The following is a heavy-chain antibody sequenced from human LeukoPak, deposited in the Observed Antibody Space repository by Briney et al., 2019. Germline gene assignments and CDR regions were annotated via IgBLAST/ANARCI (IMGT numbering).Heavy chain of an antibody. Sequence: GGSLRLSCAASGFTFSSYAMSGVRQAPGGGLEWVSAISGSGGSTYYADSVKGRFTISRDNSKNTLYLQMNSLRAEDTAVYYCAKVSIVVVPAATNFDYWGQGTLVTVSS. CDR3: AKVSIVVVPAATNFDY. CDR2: ISGSGGST. D-gene: IGHD2-2*01. V-gene: IGHV3-23*01. J-gene: IGHJ4*02. CDR1: GFTFSSYA.